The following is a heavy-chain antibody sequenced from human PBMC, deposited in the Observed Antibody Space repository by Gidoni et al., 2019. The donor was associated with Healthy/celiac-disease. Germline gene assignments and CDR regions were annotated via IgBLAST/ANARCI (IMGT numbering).Heavy chain of an antibody. Sequence: EVKKPGSSVKVSCKASGGTFSSYAISWVRQAPGQGLEWMGGIIPIFGTANYAQKFQGRVTITADKSTSTAYMELSSLRSEDTAVYYCARDTHGDTAMAYSGDDAFDIWGQGTMVTVSS. CDR2: IIPIFGTA. CDR1: GGTFSSYA. V-gene: IGHV1-69*06. D-gene: IGHD5-18*01. J-gene: IGHJ3*02. CDR3: ARDTHGDTAMAYSGDDAFDI.